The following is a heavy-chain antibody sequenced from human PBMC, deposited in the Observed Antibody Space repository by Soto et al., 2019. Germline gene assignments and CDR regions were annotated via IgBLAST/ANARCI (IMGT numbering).Heavy chain of an antibody. J-gene: IGHJ4*02. CDR3: ARDSRSGYYREY. D-gene: IGHD3-22*01. CDR2: IYHSGGT. V-gene: IGHV4-30-2*01. CDR1: GDSISNGGYS. Sequence: HLQLQESGSGLVEPSQTLSLTCAVSGDSISNGGYSWNWIRQPPGKGLEWIAYIYHSGGTDVNPSLKSRVTITVDSSNNQFSLKLKSLTAADTAVYYCARDSRSGYYREYWGQGTLITVSS.